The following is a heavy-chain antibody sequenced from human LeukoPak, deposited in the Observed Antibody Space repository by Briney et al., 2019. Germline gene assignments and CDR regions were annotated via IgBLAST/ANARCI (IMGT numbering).Heavy chain of an antibody. J-gene: IGHJ4*02. Sequence: ASVKVSCKVSGYTLTELSMHWVRQAPGKGLEWMGGFDPEYGETIYAQKFQGRVTMTEDTSTDTAYMELSSLRSEDTAVYYCATLLTYYDSSGYLRGNDYWGQGTLVTVSS. CDR1: GYTLTELS. CDR3: ATLLTYYDSSGYLRGNDY. V-gene: IGHV1-24*01. D-gene: IGHD3-22*01. CDR2: FDPEYGET.